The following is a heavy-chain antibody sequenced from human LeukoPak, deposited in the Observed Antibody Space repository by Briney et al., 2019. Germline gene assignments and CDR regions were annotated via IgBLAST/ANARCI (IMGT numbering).Heavy chain of an antibody. CDR2: MNPNSGNT. V-gene: IGHV1-8*01. D-gene: IGHD2-2*01. CDR3: ARERCSSTSCYLVRRRGLVY. J-gene: IGHJ4*02. CDR1: GYTFTSYD. Sequence: ASVNVSCKASGYTFTSYDINWVRQAPGQGLEWMGWMNPNSGNTGYAQTFQGRVTMIRNTSISTAYMELSSLRSEDTAVYYCARERCSSTSCYLVRRRGLVYWGQGTLVTVSS.